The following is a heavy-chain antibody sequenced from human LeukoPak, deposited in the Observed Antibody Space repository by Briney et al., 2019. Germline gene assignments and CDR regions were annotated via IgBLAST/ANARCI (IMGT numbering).Heavy chain of an antibody. J-gene: IGHJ4*02. CDR3: AREEGYCSSTICSAPFDY. D-gene: IGHD2-2*01. CDR2: INPNSGGT. V-gene: IGHV1-2*02. Sequence: ASVKVSCKASGYTFTGYYMHWVRQAPGQGLEWMGWINPNSGGTKYAQKFQGRVTMTRDTSISTVSMEVSRLRSDDTAVYYCAREEGYCSSTICSAPFDYWGQGTLVIVSS. CDR1: GYTFTGYY.